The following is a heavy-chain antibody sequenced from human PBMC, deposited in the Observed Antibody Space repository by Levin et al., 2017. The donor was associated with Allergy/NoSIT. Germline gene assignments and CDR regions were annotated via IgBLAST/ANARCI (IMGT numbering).Heavy chain of an antibody. D-gene: IGHD3-10*01. V-gene: IGHV3-11*01. J-gene: IGHJ4*02. CDR1: GFTFSDYY. CDR3: ARSRGSGSYNDY. Sequence: GGSLRLSCAASGFTFSDYYMSWIRQAPGKGLEWVSYISSSSSTIQYADSVKGRFTISRDNAKNSLYLQMNSLRAEDTAVYYCARSRGSGSYNDYWGQGTLVTVSS. CDR2: ISSSSSTI.